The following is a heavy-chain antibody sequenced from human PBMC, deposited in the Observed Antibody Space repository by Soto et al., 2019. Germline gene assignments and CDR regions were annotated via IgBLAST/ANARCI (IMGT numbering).Heavy chain of an antibody. V-gene: IGHV4-31*02. CDR3: ARDIGSFASGEAY. J-gene: IGHJ4*02. CDR2: IYYSGPT. CDR1: GVSVHSCGYY. D-gene: IGHD7-27*01. Sequence: SLTCTVSGVSVHSCGYYWTWIRQHPGKGLEWIGSIYYSGPTDYNPPLNSRATMSVETPKTQFPPKLSSVTAADTAVYYCARDIGSFASGEAYWGKGIQVT.